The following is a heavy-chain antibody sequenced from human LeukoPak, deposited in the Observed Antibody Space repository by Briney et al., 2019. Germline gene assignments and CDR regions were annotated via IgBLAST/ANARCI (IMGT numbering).Heavy chain of an antibody. Sequence: PLETLSLTCTVSGGSLSGHYWSWIRQPPGKRLEWIGYVSYTGRTKYNPSPQSRVTISIHTSKSQFSFKLTSVTSADTVVHSCARLLDYDISGDPDTFDVWGQGKTVIVSS. CDR3: ARLLDYDISGDPDTFDV. D-gene: IGHD3-22*01. CDR2: VSYTGRT. V-gene: IGHV4-59*11. J-gene: IGHJ3*01. CDR1: GGSLSGHY.